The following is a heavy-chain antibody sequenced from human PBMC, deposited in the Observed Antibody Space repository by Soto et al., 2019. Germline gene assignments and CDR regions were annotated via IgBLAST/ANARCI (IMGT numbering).Heavy chain of an antibody. Sequence: SETLSLTCSVSGGSVTNINYFWAWIRQSPGKGLEWIANIYYTATTFYNPSLRSRVSITIDASKNRFSRNLSSVTASDMALYYCARHEYVSSSYDLLDVWGRGTMVTVSS. CDR3: ARHEYVSSSYDLLDV. V-gene: IGHV4-39*01. CDR2: IYYTATT. D-gene: IGHD3-22*01. CDR1: GGSVTNINYF. J-gene: IGHJ3*01.